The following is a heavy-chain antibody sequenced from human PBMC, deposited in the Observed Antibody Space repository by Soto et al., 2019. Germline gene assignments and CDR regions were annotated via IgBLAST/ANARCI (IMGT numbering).Heavy chain of an antibody. J-gene: IGHJ4*02. V-gene: IGHV1-2*02. CDR3: AREAAAGLMVHDY. D-gene: IGHD6-13*01. CDR2: INPNSGGT. Sequence: GASVKVSCKASGYTFTGYYMHWVRQAPGQGLEWMGWINPNSGGTNYAQKFQGRVTMTRDTSISTAYMELSRLRSDDTAVYYCAREAAAGLMVHDYRGQGTLVTVSS. CDR1: GYTFTGYY.